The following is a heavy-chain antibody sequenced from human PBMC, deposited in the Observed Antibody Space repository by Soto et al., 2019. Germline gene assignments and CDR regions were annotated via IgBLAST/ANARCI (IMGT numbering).Heavy chain of an antibody. V-gene: IGHV3-33*01. J-gene: IGHJ3*02. Sequence: GGSLRLSCAPSGFTFSSSGMHWARQAPGKGLEWVAVIWYDGSNKVYADSVKGRFTISRDNSKNTLYLQMNSLRAEDTAVYYCARDLSGDYGALDTWGQGTMVTVSS. D-gene: IGHD4-17*01. CDR3: ARDLSGDYGALDT. CDR2: IWYDGSNK. CDR1: GFTFSSSG.